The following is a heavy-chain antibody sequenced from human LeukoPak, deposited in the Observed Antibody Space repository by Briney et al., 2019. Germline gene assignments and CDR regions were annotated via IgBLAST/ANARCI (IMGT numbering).Heavy chain of an antibody. V-gene: IGHV4-34*01. CDR2: INHSGST. CDR1: GGSFSGHY. CDR3: ARGWRYSSS. J-gene: IGHJ4*02. D-gene: IGHD6-13*01. Sequence: PSETLSLTCAVYGGSFSGHYWSWIRQPPGKGLEWIGEINHSGSTNYNPSLKSRVTISVDTSKNQFSLKLSSVTAADTAVYYCARGWRYSSSWGQGTLVTVSS.